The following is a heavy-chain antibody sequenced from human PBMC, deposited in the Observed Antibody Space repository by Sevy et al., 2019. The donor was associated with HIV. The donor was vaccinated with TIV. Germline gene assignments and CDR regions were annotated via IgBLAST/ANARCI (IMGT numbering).Heavy chain of an antibody. CDR2: FYYTGIT. CDR3: ARVPSPYYDSSGDLIREYYFDS. J-gene: IGHJ4*02. D-gene: IGHD3-22*01. Sequence: SGTLSLICTVSGGPISSHYWSWIRQTPGKGLEWIGYFYYTGITNYNPSLKSRVTMSADTSTNRVSLKLSSVTAADTAVYYCARVPSPYYDSSGDLIREYYFDSWGQGTPVTVSS. V-gene: IGHV4-59*11. CDR1: GGPISSHY.